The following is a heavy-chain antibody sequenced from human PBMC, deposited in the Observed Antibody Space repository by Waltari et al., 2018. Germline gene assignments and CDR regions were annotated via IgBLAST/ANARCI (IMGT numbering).Heavy chain of an antibody. CDR3: ATAVGGNMEFDS. Sequence: QVHLVQSGAEVKTPGASVKVSCKASAYTFSTFGLPWVRQAPGQGLEWLGWISAHDGNTNYAPSLQDRVTLTTDTSTYTAYMELNSLRPDDTAVYYCATAVGGNMEFDSWGHGSLVTVSS. V-gene: IGHV1-18*01. CDR1: AYTFSTFG. D-gene: IGHD6-19*01. J-gene: IGHJ4*01. CDR2: ISAHDGNT.